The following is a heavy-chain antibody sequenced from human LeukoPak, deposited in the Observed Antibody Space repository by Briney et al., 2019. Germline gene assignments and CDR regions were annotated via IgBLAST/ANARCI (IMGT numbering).Heavy chain of an antibody. CDR1: GFTFSSYG. CDR2: IRYDGINK. Sequence: PGGSLRLSCAASGFTFSSYGMHWVRQAPGKGLEWGAFIRYDGINKYYADSVKGRFTISRDNSKNTLYLQMNSLRAEDTAVDYCAKDQSPLRGYYDSSGFYYFDYWGQGTLVTVSS. CDR3: AKDQSPLRGYYDSSGFYYFDY. V-gene: IGHV3-30*02. J-gene: IGHJ4*02. D-gene: IGHD3-22*01.